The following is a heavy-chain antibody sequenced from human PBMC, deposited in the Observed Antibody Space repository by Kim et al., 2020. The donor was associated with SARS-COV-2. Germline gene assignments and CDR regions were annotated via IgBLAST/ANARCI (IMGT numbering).Heavy chain of an antibody. V-gene: IGHV1-2*02. CDR2: INPNTGGT. J-gene: IGHJ6*01. CDR1: GYTFTGYY. CDR3: ASPRARPFTSQYFYGADL. Sequence: ASVKVSCKASGYTFTGYYMHWVRPAPGQGLEWMGWINPNTGGTSYPQKFQGRVTMTGDTSISTAYMELSRLRSDDTAVYYCASPRARPFTSQYFYGADLW.